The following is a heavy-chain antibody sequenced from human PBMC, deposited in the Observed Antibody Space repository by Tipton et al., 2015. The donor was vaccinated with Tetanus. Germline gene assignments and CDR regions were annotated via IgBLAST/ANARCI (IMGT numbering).Heavy chain of an antibody. D-gene: IGHD3-22*01. J-gene: IGHJ4*02. CDR1: GGSISSDAHY. CDR3: ARDRRDFAYDSRGFYSPLYYFDN. CDR2: ISHSGTT. V-gene: IGHV4-30-4*01. Sequence: TLSLTCDVSGGSISSDAHYWSWIRQAPGKGLEWLGYISHSGTTNYNPSLMSRVTLSLDTARGQFSLKLTSVTAADAAVYFCARDRRDFAYDSRGFYSPLYYFDNWGQGLRVTVSS.